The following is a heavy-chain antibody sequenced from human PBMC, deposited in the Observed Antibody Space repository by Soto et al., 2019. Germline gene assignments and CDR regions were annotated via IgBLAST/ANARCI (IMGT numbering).Heavy chain of an antibody. CDR2: IYYTGST. CDR1: VGSISSGGYY. J-gene: IGHJ6*02. D-gene: IGHD6-19*01. Sequence: HVQLQESGPGLVKPSQTLSLTCTVSVGSISSGGYYWRWIRQHPGKGLEWIGNIYYTGSTHYDPALKSRITISLATSKNQISLKRSSVTAADTAVYYCARSPVTGIYYAMDVWVQGTTVTVSS. V-gene: IGHV4-31*03. CDR3: ARSPVTGIYYAMDV.